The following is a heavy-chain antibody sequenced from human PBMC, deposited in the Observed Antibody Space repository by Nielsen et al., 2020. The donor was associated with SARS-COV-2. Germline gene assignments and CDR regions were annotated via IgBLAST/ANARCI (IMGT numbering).Heavy chain of an antibody. CDR3: AKDGSSGWYHDAFDI. V-gene: IGHV3-23*01. CDR2: ISGSGGST. J-gene: IGHJ3*02. D-gene: IGHD6-19*01. CDR1: GFTFSSYA. Sequence: GALKISCAASGFTFSSYAMSWVRQAPGKGLEWVSAISGSGGSTYYADSVKGRFTISRDNSKNTLYLQMNSLRAEDTAVYYCAKDGSSGWYHDAFDIWGQGTMVTVSS.